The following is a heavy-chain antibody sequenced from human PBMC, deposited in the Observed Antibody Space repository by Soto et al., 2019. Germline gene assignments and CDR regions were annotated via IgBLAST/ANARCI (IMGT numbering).Heavy chain of an antibody. CDR1: GYTFSSYG. D-gene: IGHD2-8*01. CDR2: ISANNGHT. J-gene: IGHJ3*02. Sequence: ASVKVSCKASGYTFSSYGISWVRQAPGQGLEWMGWISANNGHTNYAQKLQGRVTMTTDTSTSTAYMELRSLRSDDTAVYYCAKRGQIMVYAITPSDVFDIWAQGKMVTVSS. V-gene: IGHV1-18*01. CDR3: AKRGQIMVYAITPSDVFDI.